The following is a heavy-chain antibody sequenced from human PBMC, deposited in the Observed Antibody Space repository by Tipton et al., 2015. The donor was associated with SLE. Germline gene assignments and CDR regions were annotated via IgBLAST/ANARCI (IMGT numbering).Heavy chain of an antibody. V-gene: IGHV3-7*01. CDR1: GFTFSRYW. J-gene: IGHJ6*02. CDR3: ARDGFYGSAFAGYYYYGMDV. Sequence: SLRLSCAVSGFTFSRYWMTWVRQAPGKGLEWVADITQDGSAKYSLDSVKGRFTISRDNAKNSLYLQINSLRTEDTAVYYCARDGFYGSAFAGYYYYGMDVWGQGTMVTVSS. CDR2: ITQDGSAK. D-gene: IGHD3-10*01.